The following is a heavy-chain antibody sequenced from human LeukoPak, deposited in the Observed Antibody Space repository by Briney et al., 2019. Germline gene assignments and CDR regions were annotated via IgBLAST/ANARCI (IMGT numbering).Heavy chain of an antibody. J-gene: IGHJ5*02. CDR2: IYYSGST. V-gene: IGHV4-59*01. D-gene: IGHD3-10*01. Sequence: SETLSLTCTVSGGSISSYYWSWIRQPPGKGLEWIGYIYYSGSTNYNPSLKSRVTISVDTSKNQFSLKLSSVTAADTAVYYCARVIGTMVRSNWFDPWGQGTLVTVSS. CDR3: ARVIGTMVRSNWFDP. CDR1: GGSISSYY.